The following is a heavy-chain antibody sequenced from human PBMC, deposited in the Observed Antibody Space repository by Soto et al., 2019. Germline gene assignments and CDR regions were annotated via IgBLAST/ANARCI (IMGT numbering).Heavy chain of an antibody. D-gene: IGHD2-15*01. CDR3: ASALYCSGGSCSFDP. CDR2: IYYTGST. Sequence: QVQLQESGPGLVKPSETLSLTCTVSGGSVSSGNYYRSWIRQPPVKGLEWIGFIYYTGSTSYNPSLKCRVTISMDTSKKQFSLKLTSVTAADTAVYYCASALYCSGGSCSFDPWGQGTLFTVSS. V-gene: IGHV4-61*01. CDR1: GGSVSSGNYY. J-gene: IGHJ5*02.